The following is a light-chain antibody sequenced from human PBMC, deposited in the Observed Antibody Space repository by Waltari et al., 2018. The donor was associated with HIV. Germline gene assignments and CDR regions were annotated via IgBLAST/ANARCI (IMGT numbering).Light chain of an antibody. CDR3: SSYTRRGTVV. V-gene: IGLV2-14*01. CDR2: EVT. Sequence: PGQSIVLPCTGSSSDIGYYDYVSWYQHYPGQAPKALIYEVTSRPSGTSSRFSGSKSATTAFLAISKLQTDDEADYFCSSYTRRGTVVFGGGTRLTVL. CDR1: SSDIGYYDY. J-gene: IGLJ2*01.